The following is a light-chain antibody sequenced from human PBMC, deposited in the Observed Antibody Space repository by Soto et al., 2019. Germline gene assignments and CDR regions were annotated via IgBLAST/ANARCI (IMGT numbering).Light chain of an antibody. CDR1: RSNIGSDL. CDR3: AAWDDIVKSWL. J-gene: IGLJ3*02. Sequence: QSVLTQEPSASGTTGQRVTLSCSGSRSNIGSDLVYWYQQLPGAPPRLLIHSSNQRPSGVPDRFSASKSGTSASLAISGLRPEDEGDYYCAAWDDIVKSWLFGGGTKLTVL. CDR2: SSN. V-gene: IGLV1-47*02.